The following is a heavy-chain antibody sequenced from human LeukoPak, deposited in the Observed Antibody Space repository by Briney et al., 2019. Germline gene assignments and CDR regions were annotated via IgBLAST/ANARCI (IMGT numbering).Heavy chain of an antibody. D-gene: IGHD4/OR15-4a*01. CDR2: ISGSGGST. Sequence: GGSLRLSCAASGFTFSSYAMSWVRQAPGKGLEWVSEISGSGGSTYYADSVKGRFTISRDNSKNTLYLQMNSLRAEDTAVYYCATMVMTTRAFDYWGQGTLVTVSS. V-gene: IGHV3-23*01. CDR1: GFTFSSYA. CDR3: ATMVMTTRAFDY. J-gene: IGHJ4*02.